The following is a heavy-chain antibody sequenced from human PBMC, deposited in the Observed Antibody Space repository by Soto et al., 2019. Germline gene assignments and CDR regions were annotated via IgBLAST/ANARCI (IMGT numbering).Heavy chain of an antibody. V-gene: IGHV1-18*01. CDR3: AREGQAPYYYYGMDV. CDR1: GYTFTNYG. Sequence: QVQVVQSGDEVKKPGASVKVSCKASGYTFTNYGFSWVRQAPGQGLEWMGWISGYNGNTKYAEKFQGRVTMTTDTSTSTAYMEMRSLRSDDTAVYYCAREGQAPYYYYGMDVWGQGPAVTVSS. J-gene: IGHJ6*02. CDR2: ISGYNGNT.